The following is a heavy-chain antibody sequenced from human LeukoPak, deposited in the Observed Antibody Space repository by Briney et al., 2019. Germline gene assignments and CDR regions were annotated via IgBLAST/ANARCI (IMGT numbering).Heavy chain of an antibody. CDR1: GFTFSSYE. V-gene: IGHV3-48*03. CDR3: ARRSAAKDAFDI. D-gene: IGHD6-25*01. CDR2: VSSSGSTI. J-gene: IGHJ3*02. Sequence: GGSLRLSCAASGFTFSSYEMNWVRQAPGKGMEWVSYVSSSGSTIYYADSVKGRFTISRDNAKNTLYLQMNSLRAEDTAVYYCARRSAAKDAFDIWGQGTMVTVSS.